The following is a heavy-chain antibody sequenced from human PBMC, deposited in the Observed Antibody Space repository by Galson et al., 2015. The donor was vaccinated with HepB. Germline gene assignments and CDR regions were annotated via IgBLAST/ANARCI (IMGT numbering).Heavy chain of an antibody. CDR3: ARDRVEQLADYYYYYGMDV. D-gene: IGHD6-13*01. CDR2: INPNSGDT. Sequence: SVKVSCKASGYTFTGYYMHWVRQAPGQGLEWMGWINPNSGDTNYAQKFQGRVTMTRDTSISTAYMELSRLRSDDTAVYYCARDRVEQLADYYYYYGMDVWGQGTTVTVSS. V-gene: IGHV1-2*02. J-gene: IGHJ6*02. CDR1: GYTFTGYY.